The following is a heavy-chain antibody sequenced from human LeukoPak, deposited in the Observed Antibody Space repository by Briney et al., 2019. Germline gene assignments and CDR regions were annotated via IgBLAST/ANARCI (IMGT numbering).Heavy chain of an antibody. J-gene: IGHJ4*02. Sequence: LRLPCAASGFTFSSYAMSWIRQPPGKGLEWIGYIYHSGSTYYNPSLKSRVTISVDRSKNQFSLKLSSVTAADTAVYYCARVGYGDYYFDYWGQGTLVTVSS. V-gene: IGHV4-30-2*01. D-gene: IGHD4-17*01. CDR2: IYHSGST. CDR3: ARVGYGDYYFDY. CDR1: GFTFSSYA.